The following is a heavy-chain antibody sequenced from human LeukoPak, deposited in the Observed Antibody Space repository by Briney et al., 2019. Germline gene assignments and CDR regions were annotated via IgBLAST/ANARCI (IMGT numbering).Heavy chain of an antibody. D-gene: IGHD2-2*01. V-gene: IGHV3-23*01. CDR2: ISGSGGST. CDR1: GFTFSSYA. J-gene: IGHJ6*03. CDR3: ANPFSTPRSNYYIDV. Sequence: GGSLRLSCAASGFTFSSYAMSWVRQAPGKGLGWVSDISGSGGSTYYADSVKGRFTISRDNSKSTLYLQMNSLRAEDTAVYYCANPFSTPRSNYYIDVWGKGTTVTVSS.